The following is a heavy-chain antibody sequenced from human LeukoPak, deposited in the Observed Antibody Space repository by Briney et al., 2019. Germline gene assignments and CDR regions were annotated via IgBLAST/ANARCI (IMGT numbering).Heavy chain of an antibody. CDR2: INHSGST. D-gene: IGHD6-19*01. J-gene: IGHJ6*03. CDR3: ARQSKQWLVRRYYYYYMDV. V-gene: IGHV4-34*01. CDR1: GGSFSGYY. Sequence: SETLSLTCAVYGGSFSGYYWSWIRQPPGEGLEWIGEINHSGSTNYNPSLKSRVTISVDTSKNQFSLKLSSVTAADTAVYYCARQSKQWLVRRYYYYYMDVWGKGTTVTISS.